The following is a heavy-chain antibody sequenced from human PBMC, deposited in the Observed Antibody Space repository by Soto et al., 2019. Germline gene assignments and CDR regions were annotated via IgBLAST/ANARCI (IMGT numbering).Heavy chain of an antibody. D-gene: IGHD2-21*02. Sequence: QVQLQESGPGLVKPSETLSLTCSVSGGSISSYYWCWIRQPPGKGLEWIGYIYYSGSTNYNPSRKSRVTISVDTSKNQFSLKLSSVTAADTAVYYCASSLAYCGGDCYQDAFDIWGQGTMVTVSS. CDR2: IYYSGST. CDR3: ASSLAYCGGDCYQDAFDI. V-gene: IGHV4-59*01. J-gene: IGHJ3*02. CDR1: GGSISSYY.